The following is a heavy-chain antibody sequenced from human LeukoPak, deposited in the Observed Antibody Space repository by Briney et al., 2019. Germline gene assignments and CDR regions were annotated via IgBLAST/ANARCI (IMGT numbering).Heavy chain of an antibody. CDR1: GGSISSYY. CDR2: IYYTGAT. CDR3: AGLGYSYGYYYMDV. J-gene: IGHJ6*03. D-gene: IGHD5-18*01. V-gene: IGHV4-59*01. Sequence: SETLSLTCTVSGGSISSYYWSWIRLPPGKGLEWIGYIYYTGATYYNPSLKSRVTISLDTSKNQFSLKLSSVTAADTAVYYCAGLGYSYGYYYMDVWGKGTTVTVSS.